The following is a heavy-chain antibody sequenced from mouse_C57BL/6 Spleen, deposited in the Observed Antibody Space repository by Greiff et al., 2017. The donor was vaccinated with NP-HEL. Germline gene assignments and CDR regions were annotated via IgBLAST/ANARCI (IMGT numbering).Heavy chain of an antibody. CDR2: INPYNGGT. V-gene: IGHV1-19*01. D-gene: IGHD2-1*01. CDR1: GYTFTDYY. J-gene: IGHJ2*01. Sequence: EVQLQQSGPVLVKPGASVKMSCKASGYTFTDYYMNWVKQSHGKSLEWIGVINPYNGGTSYNQKFKGKATLTVDKSSSTAYMELNSLTSEDSAVYYCARWGVYRYYFDYWGQGTTLTVSS. CDR3: ARWGVYRYYFDY.